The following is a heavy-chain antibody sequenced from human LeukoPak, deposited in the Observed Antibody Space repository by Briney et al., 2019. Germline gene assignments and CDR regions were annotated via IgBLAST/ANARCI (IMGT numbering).Heavy chain of an antibody. D-gene: IGHD6-19*01. CDR2: VYYSGTT. V-gene: IGHV4-39*07. CDR1: GDSISLSFYY. Sequence: SETLSLTCSVSGDSISLSFYYWGWVRQPPGRALGWVGSVYYSGTTSYNPSLKSLVTISVDMSKNHFSLRLRSVTAADTAMYYCARGTLYRGWSYYLDFWGQGSQVTVSS. J-gene: IGHJ4*02. CDR3: ARGTLYRGWSYYLDF.